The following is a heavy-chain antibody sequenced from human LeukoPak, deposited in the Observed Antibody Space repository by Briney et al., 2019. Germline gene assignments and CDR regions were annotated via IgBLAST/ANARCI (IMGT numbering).Heavy chain of an antibody. CDR2: LFYSGST. D-gene: IGHD3-10*01. CDR3: ATVAVIRGVTYFDY. J-gene: IGHJ4*02. CDR1: GVPISSYY. Sequence: NPAETLSLTCTVSGVPISSYYWSWIRQPPGKGLECIAYLFYSGSTDYNPTLESRVTISVDTSKNQFSLKMRSVTAADTAVYYCATVAVIRGVTYFDYWGQGTLVTVSS. V-gene: IGHV4-59*01.